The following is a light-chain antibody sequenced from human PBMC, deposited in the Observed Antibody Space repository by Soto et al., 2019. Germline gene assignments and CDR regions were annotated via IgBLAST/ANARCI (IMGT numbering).Light chain of an antibody. CDR2: SAS. J-gene: IGKJ5*01. CDR3: QQLNSYPQT. V-gene: IGKV1-9*01. CDR1: RGISSY. Sequence: IQLNQSPYSLSAYLGDRVTITCQASRGISSYLAWYQQKPGKAPKLLVYSASTLQSGVPSRFSGSGSGPDFTLTISSLQPEDSATYFCQQLNSYPQTFGQGTRLEIK.